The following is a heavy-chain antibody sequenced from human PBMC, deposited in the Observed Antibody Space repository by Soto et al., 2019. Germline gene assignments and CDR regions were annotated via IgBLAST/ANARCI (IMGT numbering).Heavy chain of an antibody. CDR3: AADYYSSGPARLDY. D-gene: IGHD3-10*01. CDR2: INHSGST. Sequence: SETLSLTCVVYGGSFSGYYWNWIRQPPGKGLEWIGEINHSGSTNYNPSLKSRVTISVDTSKNQCSLKLSSVTAADTAVYYCAADYYSSGPARLDYWGQGTLVTVSS. J-gene: IGHJ4*02. CDR1: GGSFSGYY. V-gene: IGHV4-34*01.